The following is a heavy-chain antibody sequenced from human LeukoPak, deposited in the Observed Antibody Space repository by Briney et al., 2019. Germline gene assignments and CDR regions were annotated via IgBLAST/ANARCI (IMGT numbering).Heavy chain of an antibody. J-gene: IGHJ5*01. V-gene: IGHV7-4-1*02. CDR3: ARAYQPLGGLSFPDS. D-gene: IGHD3-16*02. CDR1: GYTFTTYA. Sequence: ASVKVSCKASGYTFTTYAMNWVRQAPGQGLEWMGWINTNTGNPAYAQGFTGQFVFSLDTSVSTAYLQISSLKAEDTAVYYCARAYQPLGGLSFPDSWGQGTLVTVSS. CDR2: INTNTGNP.